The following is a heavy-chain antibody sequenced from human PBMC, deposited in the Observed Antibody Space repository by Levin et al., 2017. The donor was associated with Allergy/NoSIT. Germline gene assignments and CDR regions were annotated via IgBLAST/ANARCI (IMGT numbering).Heavy chain of an antibody. CDR2: ISSSSSYI. V-gene: IGHV3-21*01. CDR1: GFTFSSYS. J-gene: IGHJ4*02. CDR3: ARVPGPQLGRAEYYFDY. D-gene: IGHD7-27*01. Sequence: GGSLRLSCAASGFTFSSYSMNWVRQAPGKGLEWVSSISSSSSYIYYADSVKGRFTISRDNAKNSLYLQMNSLRAEDTAVYYCARVPGPQLGRAEYYFDYWGQGTLVTVSS.